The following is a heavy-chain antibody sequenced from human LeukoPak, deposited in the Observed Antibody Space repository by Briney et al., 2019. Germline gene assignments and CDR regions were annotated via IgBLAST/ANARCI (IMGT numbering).Heavy chain of an antibody. J-gene: IGHJ5*02. CDR2: INPNSGGT. D-gene: IGHD6-13*01. Sequence: ASVKVSCKASGYTFTSYYMHWVRQAPGQGLEWMGWINPNSGGTNYAQKFQGRVTMTRDTSVSTAYMELSRLRSDDTAVYYCARDSLHGALQQLVLNWFDPWGQGTLVTVSS. V-gene: IGHV1-2*02. CDR3: ARDSLHGALQQLVLNWFDP. CDR1: GYTFTSYY.